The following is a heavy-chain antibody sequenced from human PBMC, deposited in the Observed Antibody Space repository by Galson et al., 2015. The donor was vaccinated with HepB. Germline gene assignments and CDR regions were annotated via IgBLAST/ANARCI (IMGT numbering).Heavy chain of an antibody. CDR2: ISGSGGST. Sequence: SLRLSCAASGFTFSSYAMSWVRQAPGKGLEWVSAISGSGGSTYYADSVKGRFTISRDNSKNTLYLQMNSLRAEDTAVYYCAKDHQWLVRGDYFDYWGQGTLVTVSS. J-gene: IGHJ4*02. CDR3: AKDHQWLVRGDYFDY. V-gene: IGHV3-23*01. CDR1: GFTFSSYA. D-gene: IGHD6-19*01.